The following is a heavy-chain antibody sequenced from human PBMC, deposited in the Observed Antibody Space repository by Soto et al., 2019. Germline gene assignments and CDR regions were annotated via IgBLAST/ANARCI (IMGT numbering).Heavy chain of an antibody. CDR3: VRYCSTTKCPFDY. Sequence: SETLSLTCTVSGGSISSGGSYWGWIRQPPGKGLEWIGYIYYSGNTILNASLRSRVTLSVDTSKNQFSLNLGSVTAADTAVYYCVRYCSTTKCPFDYWGQAALVTVSS. D-gene: IGHD2-2*01. V-gene: IGHV4-30-4*01. J-gene: IGHJ4*02. CDR1: GGSISSGGSY. CDR2: IYYSGNT.